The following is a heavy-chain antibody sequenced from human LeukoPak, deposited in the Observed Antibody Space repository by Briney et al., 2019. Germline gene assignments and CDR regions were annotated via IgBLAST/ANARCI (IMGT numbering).Heavy chain of an antibody. CDR2: IYYSGST. J-gene: IGHJ4*02. D-gene: IGHD6-6*01. CDR1: GGSISSSSYY. V-gene: IGHV4-39*01. Sequence: SETLSLTCTVSGGSISSSSYYWGWIRQPPGKGLEWIGSIYYSGSTYYNPSLKGRVTISVDTSKNQFSLKLSSVTAADTAVYYCARRFQLAEDYWGQGTLVTVSS. CDR3: ARRFQLAEDY.